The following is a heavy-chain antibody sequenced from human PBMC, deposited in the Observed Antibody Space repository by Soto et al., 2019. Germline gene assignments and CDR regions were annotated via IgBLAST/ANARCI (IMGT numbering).Heavy chain of an antibody. V-gene: IGHV4-61*01. CDR1: GGSVRSGSYY. CDR3: ARDSSGRHDY. D-gene: IGHD3-22*01. CDR2: IYQSGTT. Sequence: PSETLSLTCSVSGGSVRSGSYYWTWIRQPPGKGLEWIGYIYQSGTTNYNASLKSRVTISIDTSKNQFFLKLNSVTAADTAVHYCARDSSGRHDYWGQGTLVTVSS. J-gene: IGHJ4*02.